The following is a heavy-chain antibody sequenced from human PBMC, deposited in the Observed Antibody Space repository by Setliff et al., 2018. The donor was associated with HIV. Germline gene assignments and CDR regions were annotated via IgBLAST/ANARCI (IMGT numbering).Heavy chain of an antibody. J-gene: IGHJ5*02. D-gene: IGHD3-9*01. V-gene: IGHV1-69*13. CDR3: APSPRGTYYDILSGRPRGWFDP. CDR2: IIPVFGKV. CDR1: GGTFSSFG. Sequence: AVKVSCKASGGTFSSFGINWIRQAPGQGLEWMGGIIPVFGKVEYAQRFQGRVTITADECTSTAYMDLRSLTSDDTAVYYCAPSPRGTYYDILSGRPRGWFDPWGQGTLVTVSS.